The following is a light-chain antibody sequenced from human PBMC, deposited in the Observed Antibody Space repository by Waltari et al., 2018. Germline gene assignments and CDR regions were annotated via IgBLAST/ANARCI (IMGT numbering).Light chain of an antibody. Sequence: QSALTQPASVSGSPGQSITISCTGTSSDVGGYKYVSWHQQHPGKDPKLIIYDVSNRPSGVSNRFSGSKSGNTASLTISGLQAEDEAEYFCSSYTSARTWVFGGGTKLTVL. CDR3: SSYTSARTWV. CDR1: SSDVGGYKY. CDR2: DVS. V-gene: IGLV2-14*03. J-gene: IGLJ3*02.